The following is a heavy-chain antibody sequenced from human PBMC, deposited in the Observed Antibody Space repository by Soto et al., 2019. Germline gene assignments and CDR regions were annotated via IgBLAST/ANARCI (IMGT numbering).Heavy chain of an antibody. CDR3: ARGYYNILAGYYVDS. Sequence: SETLSLTCTVSGGSVRSYYWSWIRQPPGKGLEWIGHIYYSGSTNYNPSLKSRVTISVDTSKNQFSLKLGSVTAADTAVFSCARGYYNILAGYYVDSWGQGTLVTVSS. D-gene: IGHD3-9*01. V-gene: IGHV4-59*02. CDR2: IYYSGST. J-gene: IGHJ5*01. CDR1: GGSVRSYY.